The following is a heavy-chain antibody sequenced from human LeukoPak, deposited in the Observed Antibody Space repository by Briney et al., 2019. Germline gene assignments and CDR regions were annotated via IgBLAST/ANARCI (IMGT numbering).Heavy chain of an antibody. CDR2: ISSSSSYT. D-gene: IGHD2-15*01. J-gene: IGHJ6*02. CDR1: GFTFSDYY. CDR3: ARGSYYYGMDV. V-gene: IGHV3-11*05. Sequence: GGSLRLSCAASGFTFSDYYMSWIRQAPGKGLEWVSYISSSSSYTDYADSVKGRFTISRDNAKNSLNLQMNSLRAEDTAVYYCARGSYYYGMDVWGQGTTVTVSS.